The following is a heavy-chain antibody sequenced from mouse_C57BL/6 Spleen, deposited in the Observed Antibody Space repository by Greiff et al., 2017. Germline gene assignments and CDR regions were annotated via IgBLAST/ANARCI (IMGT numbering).Heavy chain of an antibody. J-gene: IGHJ2*01. D-gene: IGHD2-5*01. Sequence: EVMLVESGGGLVKPGGSLKLSCAASGFTFSSYAMSWVRQTPEKRLEWVATISDGGSYTYYPDNVKGRFTISRDNAKNNLYLQMSHLKSEDTAMCYCARAPIVTTHYFDYWGQGTTLTVSS. CDR1: GFTFSSYA. V-gene: IGHV5-4*03. CDR2: ISDGGSYT. CDR3: ARAPIVTTHYFDY.